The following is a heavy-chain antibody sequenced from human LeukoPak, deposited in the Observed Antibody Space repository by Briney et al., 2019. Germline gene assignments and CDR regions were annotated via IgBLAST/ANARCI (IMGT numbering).Heavy chain of an antibody. D-gene: IGHD3-3*01. J-gene: IGHJ4*02. CDR2: ISGSGGST. CDR1: GFTFSSYA. CDR3: AKRPRGFGVVIPYYFDY. V-gene: IGHV3-23*01. Sequence: GGSLRLSCAASGFTFSSYAMSWVRQAPGKGLGWVSAISGSGGSTYYADSVKGRFTISRDNSKNTLYLQMNSLRAEDAAVYYCAKRPRGFGVVIPYYFDYWGQGTLVTVSS.